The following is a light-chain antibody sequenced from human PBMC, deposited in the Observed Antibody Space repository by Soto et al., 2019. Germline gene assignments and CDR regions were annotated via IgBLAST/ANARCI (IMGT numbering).Light chain of an antibody. CDR3: QQYNEWPIT. V-gene: IGKV3-15*01. CDR2: RAS. CDR1: RTVNSI. J-gene: IGKJ5*01. Sequence: VLTQSPATLSVSPWEGATLSCRASRTVNSILAWYQQRPGQAPRLLIFRASTRAAGIPDRFSGSGSGTDFTLTISSLQPEDFAVYYCQQYNEWPITFGQGTRLEIK.